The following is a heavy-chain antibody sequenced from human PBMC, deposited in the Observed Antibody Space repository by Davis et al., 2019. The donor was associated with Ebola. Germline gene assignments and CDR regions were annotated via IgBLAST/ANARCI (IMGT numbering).Heavy chain of an antibody. CDR1: GGSISSGDYY. Sequence: SETLSLTCTVSGGSISSGDYYWSWIRQPPGKGLEWIGYIYYSGSTYYNPSLKSRVTISVDKSKNQFSLKLSSVTAADTAVYYCARAQGVRGVIRGMDVWGQGTTVTVSS. D-gene: IGHD3-10*01. J-gene: IGHJ6*02. V-gene: IGHV4-30-4*01. CDR2: IYYSGST. CDR3: ARAQGVRGVIRGMDV.